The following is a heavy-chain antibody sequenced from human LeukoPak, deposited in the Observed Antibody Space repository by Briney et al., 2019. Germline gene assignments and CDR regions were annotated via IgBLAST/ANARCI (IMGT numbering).Heavy chain of an antibody. CDR3: VRETTTEYYDSSGYYRQTEVFDA. Sequence: SETLSLTCTVSGDSVRSDTYYWSWIRQPPGKGLEWIGFVYYSGRTNYNASLKSRVTMSVDTSKNQFSLMLRSVTAADTPVYYCVRETTTEYYDSSGYYRQTEVFDAWGQGTMVTVSS. D-gene: IGHD3-22*01. CDR1: GDSVRSDTYY. CDR2: VYYSGRT. J-gene: IGHJ3*01. V-gene: IGHV4-61*01.